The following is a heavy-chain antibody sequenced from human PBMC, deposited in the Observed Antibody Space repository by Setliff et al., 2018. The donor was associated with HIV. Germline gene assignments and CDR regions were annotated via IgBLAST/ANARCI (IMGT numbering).Heavy chain of an antibody. D-gene: IGHD4-17*01. CDR1: GFTFSRYW. CDR3: ARDTGLGGDYADAFDI. Sequence: RLSCAASGFTFSRYWMSWVRQAPGKGLEWVANIKQDGSEKYYVDSVRGRFTISRDNAKNSLYLQMNSLRAEDTAVYYCARDTGLGGDYADAFDIWGQGTMVTVSS. J-gene: IGHJ3*02. V-gene: IGHV3-7*01. CDR2: IKQDGSEK.